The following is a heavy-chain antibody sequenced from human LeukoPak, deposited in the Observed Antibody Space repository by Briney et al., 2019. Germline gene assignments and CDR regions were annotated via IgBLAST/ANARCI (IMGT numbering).Heavy chain of an antibody. V-gene: IGHV3-33*03. CDR2: IWYDGSNK. D-gene: IGHD6-13*01. CDR3: ATLRPRQQLVVDH. Sequence: GRSLRLSCAASGFTFSSYGMHWVRQAPGKGLEWVAVIWYDGSNKYYADSVKGRFTISRDNAENSLYLQMSSLTAEDTAVYYCATLRPRQQLVVDHWGQGTLVTVSS. CDR1: GFTFSSYG. J-gene: IGHJ4*02.